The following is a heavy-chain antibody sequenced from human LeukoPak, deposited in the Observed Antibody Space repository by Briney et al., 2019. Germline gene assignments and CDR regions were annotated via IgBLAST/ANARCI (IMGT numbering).Heavy chain of an antibody. CDR1: GFTFSSYW. Sequence: SGGSLRLSCAASGFTFSSYWMSWVRQAPGKGLEWVANIKQDGSEKYYVDSVEGRFTISRDNAKNSLYLQMNSLRAEDTAVYYCARWFTYYYDSSGYFFDYWGQGTLVTVSS. CDR3: ARWFTYYYDSSGYFFDY. J-gene: IGHJ4*02. D-gene: IGHD3-22*01. V-gene: IGHV3-7*01. CDR2: IKQDGSEK.